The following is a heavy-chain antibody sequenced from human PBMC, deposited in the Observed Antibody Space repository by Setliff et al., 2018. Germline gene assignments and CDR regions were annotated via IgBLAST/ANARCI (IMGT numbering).Heavy chain of an antibody. CDR2: MNPNSGNT. D-gene: IGHD3-3*01. V-gene: IGHV1-8*02. J-gene: IGHJ3*02. Sequence: ASVKVSCKASGYTFTSYGISWVRQATGQGLEWMGWMNPNSGNTGYAQKFQGRVTMTRNTSISTAYMELSSLRCEDTAVYYCAISTIFGVVSPTPDAFDIWGQGTMGTVSS. CDR1: GYTFTSYG. CDR3: AISTIFGVVSPTPDAFDI.